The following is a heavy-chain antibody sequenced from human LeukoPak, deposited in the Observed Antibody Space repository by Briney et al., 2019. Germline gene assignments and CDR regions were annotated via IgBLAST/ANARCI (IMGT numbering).Heavy chain of an antibody. J-gene: IGHJ4*02. V-gene: IGHV1-46*01. CDR3: ARNDASGFDI. D-gene: IGHD1-1*01. CDR1: GYSFTTYY. CDR2: IQPDYGTT. Sequence: ASVKVSCKASGYSFTTYYLHGVRQAPGQGLDCVGMIQPDYGTTSYSQKFQGRVTITRDTSTSQLYMELSTLTSEDTAVYYCARNDASGFDIWGQGTRVPVSS.